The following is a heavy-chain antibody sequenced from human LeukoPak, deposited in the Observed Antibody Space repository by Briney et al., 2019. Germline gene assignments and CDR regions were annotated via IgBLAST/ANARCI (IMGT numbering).Heavy chain of an antibody. CDR3: AKMIPATPDYFDY. D-gene: IGHD2-15*01. J-gene: IGHJ4*02. V-gene: IGHV4-4*02. CDR1: GDSVSSSDW. Sequence: SETLSLTCGVSGDSVSSSDWWTWVRQFPGKGLEWIGEIHHSGDTNYNPSLKSRVIISVDKSRNQFSLNLTSVTDADTAIYYCAKMIPATPDYFDYWGQGILV. CDR2: IHHSGDT.